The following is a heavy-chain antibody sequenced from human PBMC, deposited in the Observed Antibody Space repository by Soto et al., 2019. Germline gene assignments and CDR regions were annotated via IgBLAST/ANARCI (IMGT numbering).Heavy chain of an antibody. Sequence: QVQLVQSGAEVKKPGSSVKVSCKASGGTFSSYAISWVRQAPGQGLEWMGGLIPISGTANYAQKFQGRVTITADESTSTAYMELSSLRSEDTAVYYCARDLRPCSGGSCYSRYFQHWGQGTLVTVSS. D-gene: IGHD2-15*01. CDR1: GGTFSSYA. CDR3: ARDLRPCSGGSCYSRYFQH. V-gene: IGHV1-69*01. J-gene: IGHJ1*01. CDR2: LIPISGTA.